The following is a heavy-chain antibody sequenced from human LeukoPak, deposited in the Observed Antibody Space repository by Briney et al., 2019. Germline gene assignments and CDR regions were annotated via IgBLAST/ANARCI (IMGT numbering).Heavy chain of an antibody. CDR2: INPGGSSI. CDR3: ARVGEIGDAFDI. D-gene: IGHD3-10*01. V-gene: IGHV3-74*01. J-gene: IGHJ3*02. CDR1: GFTFSSYW. Sequence: PGVSLRLSCAASGFTFSSYWMHWVRQVPGKGLVWVARINPGGSSITYADSVKGRFTISRDNAKNTLYLQMDSLRAEDTGVYYCARVGEIGDAFDIWGQGTMVTVSS.